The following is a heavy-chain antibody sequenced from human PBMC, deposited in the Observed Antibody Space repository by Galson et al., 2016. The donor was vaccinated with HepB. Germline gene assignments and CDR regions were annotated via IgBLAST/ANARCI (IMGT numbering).Heavy chain of an antibody. CDR2: IYWDDDK. CDR3: ARWFGQYYFDF. V-gene: IGHV2-5*02. CDR1: GFSLSPSGVG. D-gene: IGHD3-10*01. J-gene: IGHJ4*02. Sequence: PALVKPTQTLTLTCTLSGFSLSPSGVGVAWIRQPPGKALEWLALIYWDDDKRYSPSLKSRLTITKDTSKNQVVLTMTNMDHVHTGTYYCARWFGQYYFDFWGQGTLVTVSS.